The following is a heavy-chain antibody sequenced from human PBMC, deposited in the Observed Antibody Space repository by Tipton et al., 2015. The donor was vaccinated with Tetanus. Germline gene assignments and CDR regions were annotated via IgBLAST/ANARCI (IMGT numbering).Heavy chain of an antibody. CDR3: ARRSVSARFDD. J-gene: IGHJ4*02. V-gene: IGHV4-61*01. CDR2: IFYNGST. CDR1: GGSVTSGYYY. D-gene: IGHD6-6*01. Sequence: TLSLTCSVSGGSVTSGYYYWSWIRQPPGKGLEWIGFIFYNGSTYFNPSLKSRVAISVDTSKIQFSLRLTSVTAADTAVYYCARRSVSARFDDWGQGTLVTDSS.